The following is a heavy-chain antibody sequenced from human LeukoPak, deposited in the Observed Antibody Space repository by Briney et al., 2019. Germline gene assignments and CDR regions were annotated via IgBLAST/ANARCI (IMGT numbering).Heavy chain of an antibody. Sequence: PGGSLRLSCAASGFTFSSYAMSWVRQAPGKGLEWVSAISGSGGSTYYADSVKGRFTISRDNSKNTLYLHMNSLRAEDTAVYYCAKGIRYYYYGMDVWGQGTTVTVSS. CDR1: GFTFSSYA. D-gene: IGHD2/OR15-2a*01. J-gene: IGHJ6*02. CDR2: ISGSGGST. V-gene: IGHV3-23*01. CDR3: AKGIRYYYYGMDV.